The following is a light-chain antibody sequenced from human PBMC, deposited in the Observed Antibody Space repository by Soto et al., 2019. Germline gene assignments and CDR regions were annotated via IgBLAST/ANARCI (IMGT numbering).Light chain of an antibody. CDR1: TSNIGSNI. CDR3: AAWADDLNGLV. CDR2: NNN. Sequence: QSVLTQPPSASGTPGQRITISCSGRTSNIGSNIVSWYHHLPGAAPKLLIYNNNQRPSGVPDRFFASKSGTSASLAISGLQPEDESHYYCAAWADDLNGLVFGGGTKVTVL. V-gene: IGLV1-44*01. J-gene: IGLJ3*02.